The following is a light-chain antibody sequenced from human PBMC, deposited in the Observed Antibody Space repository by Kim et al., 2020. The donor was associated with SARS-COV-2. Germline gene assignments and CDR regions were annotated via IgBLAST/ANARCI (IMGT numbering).Light chain of an antibody. Sequence: PGRTVTLACTSKNGAVTRGQYANWVQQKPGQAPRALIFSTNNGHDSTPARCAGSLRGGKAALTLSGVQPEDEAEYYCLLYYGGARVFGTGTKVTVL. CDR2: STN. CDR3: LLYYGGARV. V-gene: IGLV7-43*01. CDR1: NGAVTRGQY. J-gene: IGLJ1*01.